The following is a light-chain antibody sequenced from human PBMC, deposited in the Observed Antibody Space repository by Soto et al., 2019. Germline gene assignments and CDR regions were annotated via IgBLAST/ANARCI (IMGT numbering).Light chain of an antibody. Sequence: DIVLTQSPGALSFSPVQRATLSCRASQSVSSSFLAWYQQKPGQAPRLLIYGASSRATGIPDRFSGSGSGTDFTLTITRLEPEDFAVYYCQQYGTSPWAFGQGTKVDIK. J-gene: IGKJ1*01. CDR1: QSVSSSF. V-gene: IGKV3-20*01. CDR2: GAS. CDR3: QQYGTSPWA.